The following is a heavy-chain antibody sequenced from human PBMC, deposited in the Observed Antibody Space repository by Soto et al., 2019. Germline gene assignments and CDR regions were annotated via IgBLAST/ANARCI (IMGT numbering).Heavy chain of an antibody. CDR2: IFESGAT. J-gene: IGHJ5*02. D-gene: IGHD1-7*01. CDR1: GGSISSSSW. CDR3: TTSHAGELNT. V-gene: IGHV4-4*02. Sequence: QVQLQESGPGLVKPSGTLSLTCAVSGGSISSSSWWTWVRQSPGKGLEWIGEIFESGATNYNPSLKSRLTMLVDKSKNQFSLNLSSLTAADTAVYFCTTSHAGELNTWGQGTLVTVSS.